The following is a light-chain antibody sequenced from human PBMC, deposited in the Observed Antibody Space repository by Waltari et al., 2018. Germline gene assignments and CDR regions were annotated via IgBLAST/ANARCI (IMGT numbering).Light chain of an antibody. Sequence: EIVMTQHPATLSVSPGASATLSCRASQSVSSNLAWYQQKPGQAPRLLIYGASTTATGIPARFSGSGSGTEFTLTISSMQSEDFAVYYCQQYNNWPPITFGRGTRLEIK. CDR2: GAS. J-gene: IGKJ5*01. V-gene: IGKV3-15*01. CDR3: QQYNNWPPIT. CDR1: QSVSSN.